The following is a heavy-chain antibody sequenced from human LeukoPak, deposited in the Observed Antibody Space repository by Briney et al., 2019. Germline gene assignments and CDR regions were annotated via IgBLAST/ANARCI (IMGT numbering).Heavy chain of an antibody. CDR3: ARHQGFTSMVRGVIDY. CDR1: GGSISSSGYY. Sequence: PSETLSLTCTVSGGSISSSGYYWGWIRQPPGKGLEWIGTIYYSGSTYYRPSPQSRVTISVDTSKNQLSLKLSSVTAADTAVYYCARHQGFTSMVRGVIDYWGQGTLVTVSS. V-gene: IGHV4-39*01. J-gene: IGHJ4*02. D-gene: IGHD3-10*01. CDR2: IYYSGST.